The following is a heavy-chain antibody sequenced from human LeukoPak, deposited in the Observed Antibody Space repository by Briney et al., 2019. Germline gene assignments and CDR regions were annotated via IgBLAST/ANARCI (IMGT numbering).Heavy chain of an antibody. J-gene: IGHJ6*02. Sequence: PGRSLRLSCAASGFTFSSYGMHWVRQAPGKGPEWVAVIWYDGSNKYYADSVKGRFTISRDNSKNTLYLQMNSLRAEDTAVYYCVKGSYAYYYYGMDVWGQGTTVTVSS. D-gene: IGHD3-16*01. CDR2: IWYDGSNK. V-gene: IGHV3-33*06. CDR3: VKGSYAYYYYGMDV. CDR1: GFTFSSYG.